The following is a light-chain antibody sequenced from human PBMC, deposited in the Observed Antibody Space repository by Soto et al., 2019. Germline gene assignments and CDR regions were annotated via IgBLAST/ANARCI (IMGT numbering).Light chain of an antibody. CDR3: SSYGRGNTLVV. Sequence: QSVLTQPASVSGSPGQWITISCTGTSDDVGGYNYVSWYQQHPGKAPKLMIFEVNNRPSGVSNRFAGSRSGNTASLTISGLQAEAESDYYCSSYGRGNTLVVFGGGTKVTVL. CDR2: EVN. J-gene: IGLJ2*01. V-gene: IGLV2-14*01. CDR1: SDDVGGYNY.